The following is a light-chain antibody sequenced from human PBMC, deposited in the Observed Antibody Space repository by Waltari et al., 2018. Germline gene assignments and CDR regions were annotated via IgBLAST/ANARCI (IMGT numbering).Light chain of an antibody. CDR1: SSNIGNNY. CDR2: EKT. J-gene: IGLJ7*01. CDR3: GTWDSSLSGAV. Sequence: QSVLTQPPSVSAAPGQRVTISCSGGSSNIGNNYVSWYRQFPGTAPKLLIYEKTGRPSGIPGRCSGSRAGTSATLDITGRQAGDEADYYCGTWDSSLSGAVFGGGTHLTVL. V-gene: IGLV1-51*02.